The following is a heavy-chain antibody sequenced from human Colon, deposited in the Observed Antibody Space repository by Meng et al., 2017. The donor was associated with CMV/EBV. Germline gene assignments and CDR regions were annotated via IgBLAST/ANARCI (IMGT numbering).Heavy chain of an antibody. CDR3: ARITTVPYWFDP. Sequence: SETLSLTCSVSGNSISRGYYWGWIRQPPGKGPEWIGSIFHSGVTYYNPSLKSRVTISVDTSKNQFSLKLSSVSAADTALYYCARITTVPYWFDPWGQGILVTVSS. V-gene: IGHV4-38-2*02. CDR2: IFHSGVT. D-gene: IGHD1-1*01. CDR1: GNSISRGYY. J-gene: IGHJ5*02.